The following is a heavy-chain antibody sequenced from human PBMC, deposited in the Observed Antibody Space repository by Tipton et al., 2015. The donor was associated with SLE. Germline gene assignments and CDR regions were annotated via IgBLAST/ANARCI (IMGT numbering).Heavy chain of an antibody. CDR1: GGSISSSSYY. J-gene: IGHJ4*02. CDR3: ARGGYSSGIDY. CDR2: LYYSGST. Sequence: GLVKPSETLSLTCTVSGGSISSSSYYWGWIRQPPGKGLGWIGSLYYSGSTYYNPSLKSRVTISVDTSKNQFSLKLSSVTAADTAVYYCARGGYSSGIDYWGQGTLVTVSS. V-gene: IGHV4-39*07. D-gene: IGHD6-19*01.